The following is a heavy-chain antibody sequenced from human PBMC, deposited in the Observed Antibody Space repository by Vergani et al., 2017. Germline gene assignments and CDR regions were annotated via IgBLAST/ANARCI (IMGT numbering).Heavy chain of an antibody. CDR3: AGQGVAAAGPNFDY. V-gene: IGHV1-69*01. CDR2: IIPIFGTA. Sequence: QVQLVQSGAEVKKPGSSVKVSCKASGGTFSSYAISWVRQAPGQGLEWMGGIIPIFGTANYAQKFQGRVTITADESASTAYMELRSRRTEDTAVYYCAGQGVAAAGPNFDYWGQGTLVTVSS. J-gene: IGHJ4*02. CDR1: GGTFSSYA. D-gene: IGHD6-13*01.